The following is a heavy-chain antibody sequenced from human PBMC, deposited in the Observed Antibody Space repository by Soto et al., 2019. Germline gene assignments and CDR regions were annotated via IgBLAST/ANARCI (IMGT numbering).Heavy chain of an antibody. D-gene: IGHD6-13*01. J-gene: IGHJ4*02. Sequence: QVQLQESGPGLVKPSGTLSLTCAVSGGSISSSNWWSWVRQPPGKRLEWIGEIYHSGSTNYNPSLKSRVTISVDKSKNQFSLKLSSVTAADTAVYYCASSAGSSSWTNYFDYWGQGTLVTVSS. CDR2: IYHSGST. V-gene: IGHV4-4*02. CDR3: ASSAGSSSWTNYFDY. CDR1: GGSISSSNW.